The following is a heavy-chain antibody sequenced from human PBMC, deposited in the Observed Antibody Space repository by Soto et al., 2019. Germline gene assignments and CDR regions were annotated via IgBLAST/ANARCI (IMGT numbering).Heavy chain of an antibody. CDR3: AGVNYSGSGSYSTRFDS. D-gene: IGHD3-10*01. Sequence: QVQLQESGPGLVKPSQTLSLTCTVSGASFSTGGYYWSWILQHPGKGLEWIGHIYYNGSTYYNPPPTSRVTIAVDTSQNQFSLKLSSATAAATAVYYCAGVNYSGSGSYSTRFDSWGQGTLVTASS. V-gene: IGHV4-31*03. J-gene: IGHJ4*02. CDR1: GASFSTGGYY. CDR2: IYYNGST.